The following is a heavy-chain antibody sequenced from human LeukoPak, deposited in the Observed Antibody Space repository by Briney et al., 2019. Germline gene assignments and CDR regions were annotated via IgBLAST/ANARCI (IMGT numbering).Heavy chain of an antibody. J-gene: IGHJ5*02. V-gene: IGHV4-4*02. D-gene: IGHD3-9*01. Sequence: SETLSLTCAVSGDSISSSNWWSWVRQPPGKGLEWIGEIYHSGSTKYNPSLKSRVTISVDKSKDQFSLKVSSVAAADTAVDYCARVADYDILTGQRFNWFDPWGQGILVTVSS. CDR1: GDSISSSNW. CDR2: IYHSGST. CDR3: ARVADYDILTGQRFNWFDP.